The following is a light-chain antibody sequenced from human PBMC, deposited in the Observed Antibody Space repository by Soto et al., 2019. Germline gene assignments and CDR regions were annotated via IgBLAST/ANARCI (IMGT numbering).Light chain of an antibody. CDR2: EVN. V-gene: IGLV2-23*02. Sequence: QSALTQPASVSGSPGQSITISCTGASSDFGSYNFVSWYQHHPGKAPKVMIYEVNKRPSGVSNRFSGSKSGNTASLTISGLQAEDEADYYCCSYVSSSVIFGGGTKLTVL. CDR3: CSYVSSSVI. J-gene: IGLJ2*01. CDR1: SSDFGSYNF.